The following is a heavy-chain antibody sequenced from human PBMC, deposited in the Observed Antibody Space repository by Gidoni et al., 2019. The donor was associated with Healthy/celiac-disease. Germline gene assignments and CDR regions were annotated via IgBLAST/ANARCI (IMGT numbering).Heavy chain of an antibody. CDR3: ARVPGIPVVAQPDPYYYYYYMDV. D-gene: IGHD2-21*01. V-gene: IGHV1-69*01. CDR2: IIPIFGTA. J-gene: IGHJ6*03. CDR1: GGTFRSYA. Sequence: QVQLVQSGAEVKKPGSSVKVSCKASGGTFRSYALSWVRQAPGQGLEWMGGIIPIFGTANYAQKFQGRVTITADESTSTAYMELSSLRSEDTAVYYCARVPGIPVVAQPDPYYYYYYMDVWGKGTTVTVSS.